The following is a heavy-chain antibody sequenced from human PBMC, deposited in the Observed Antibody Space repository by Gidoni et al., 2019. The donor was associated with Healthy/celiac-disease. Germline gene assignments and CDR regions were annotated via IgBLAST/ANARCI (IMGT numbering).Heavy chain of an antibody. CDR3: AKGVRGYSYVLDY. CDR1: GFTFSSDA. CDR2: ISGSGGST. V-gene: IGHV3-23*01. J-gene: IGHJ4*02. Sequence: EVQLLESGGGLVEPGGSLSLSCAASGFTFSSDAMSWVRQAPGKGLEWVSAISGSGGSTYYADSVKGRFTISRDNSKNTLYLQMNSLRAEDTAVYYCAKGVRGYSYVLDYWGQGTLVTVSS. D-gene: IGHD5-18*01.